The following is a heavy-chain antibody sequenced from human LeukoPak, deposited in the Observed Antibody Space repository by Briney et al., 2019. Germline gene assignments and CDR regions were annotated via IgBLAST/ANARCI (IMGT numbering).Heavy chain of an antibody. D-gene: IGHD3-22*01. Sequence: PSETLPLTCTVSGGSISSYYWSWIRQPPGKGLEWIGRVFTSGIISGNTNYNPSVKSRVTMSVDSSKNQFSLKLRSVTAADTAVYYCARDRYYYDSSSYFSAFDTWGQGTMVTVSS. CDR2: VFTSGIISGNT. CDR3: ARDRYYYDSSSYFSAFDT. J-gene: IGHJ3*02. CDR1: GGSISSYY. V-gene: IGHV4-4*07.